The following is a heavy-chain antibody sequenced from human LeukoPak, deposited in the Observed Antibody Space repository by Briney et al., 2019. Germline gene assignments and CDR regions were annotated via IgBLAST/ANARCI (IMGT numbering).Heavy chain of an antibody. Sequence: SETLSLTCAVYGGSFSGYYWSWIRQPPGKGLEWIGEINHSGSTNYNPSLKSRVTISVDTSKNQFSLKLSSVTAADTAVYYCARGVVIAARYDWFDPWGQGTLVTVSS. V-gene: IGHV4-34*01. CDR3: ARGVVIAARYDWFDP. CDR2: INHSGST. CDR1: GGSFSGYY. D-gene: IGHD2-21*01. J-gene: IGHJ5*02.